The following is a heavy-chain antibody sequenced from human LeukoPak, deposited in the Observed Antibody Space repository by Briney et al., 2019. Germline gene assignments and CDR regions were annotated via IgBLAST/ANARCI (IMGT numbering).Heavy chain of an antibody. CDR3: AREADYGDYLFDY. V-gene: IGHV3-21*01. CDR2: ISSSSSYI. J-gene: IGHJ4*02. CDR1: GFTFSSYS. D-gene: IGHD4-17*01. Sequence: GGSLRLSCAASGFTFSSYSMNWVRQAPGEGLEWVSSISSSSSYIYYADSVKGRFTISRDNAKNSLYLQMNSLRAEDTAVYYCAREADYGDYLFDYWGQGTLVTVSS.